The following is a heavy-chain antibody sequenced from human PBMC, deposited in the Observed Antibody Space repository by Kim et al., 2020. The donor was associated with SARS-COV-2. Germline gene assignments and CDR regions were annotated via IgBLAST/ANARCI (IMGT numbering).Heavy chain of an antibody. D-gene: IGHD3-10*01. CDR1: GYTFDTFS. Sequence: ASVKVSCKASGYTFDTFSLYWLRQAPGQRFEWMGWINCGNGNTRYSQNFQGRVIFTRDTSATTAYMELTSLTFKDTAVYYCAREGSGSYNWLDPWGQGTL. CDR3: AREGSGSYNWLDP. J-gene: IGHJ5*02. CDR2: INCGNGNT. V-gene: IGHV1-3*01.